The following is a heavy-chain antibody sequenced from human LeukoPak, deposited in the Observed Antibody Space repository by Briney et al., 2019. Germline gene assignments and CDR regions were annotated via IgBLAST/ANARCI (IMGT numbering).Heavy chain of an antibody. V-gene: IGHV3-33*01. CDR2: IRRDGSHK. CDR1: GFAFNDFA. D-gene: IGHD2-15*01. CDR3: ARDRGGSYSAIDY. J-gene: IGHJ4*02. Sequence: PGRSLTLSCAASGFAFNDFAMYWVRQAPGKGLDWVALIRRDGSHKYYAHSIKGRFTISRDNSKNTLYLQMSSLRAEDTAVYYCARDRGGSYSAIDYWGQGTLVTVSS.